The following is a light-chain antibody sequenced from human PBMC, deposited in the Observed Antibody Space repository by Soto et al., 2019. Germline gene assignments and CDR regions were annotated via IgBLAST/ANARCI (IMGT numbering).Light chain of an antibody. CDR3: QQCFSLPPT. Sequence: DIQMTQSPSSLSASVVYRVTLTCRASQSIDNYLSWYQQIPGKAPKLLIYAASNLQRGVPSRFSGSGSGTEFTLTISNLQPDDFAVYYCQQCFSLPPTFGHGTKVDI. CDR2: AAS. CDR1: QSIDNY. J-gene: IGKJ1*01. V-gene: IGKV1-39*01.